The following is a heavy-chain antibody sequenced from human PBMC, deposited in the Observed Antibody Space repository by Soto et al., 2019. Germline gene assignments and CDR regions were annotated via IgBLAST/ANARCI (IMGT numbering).Heavy chain of an antibody. Sequence: SETLSLTCAVSGGSISSSNWWSWVRQPPGKGLEWIGEIYHSGSTNYNPSLKSRVTISVDKSKNQFSLKLSSVTAADTAVYYCAREEDIVVGPADKRFDYYGMDVWGQGTTVTVSS. D-gene: IGHD2-2*01. CDR3: AREEDIVVGPADKRFDYYGMDV. CDR2: IYHSGST. V-gene: IGHV4-4*02. CDR1: GGSISSSNW. J-gene: IGHJ6*02.